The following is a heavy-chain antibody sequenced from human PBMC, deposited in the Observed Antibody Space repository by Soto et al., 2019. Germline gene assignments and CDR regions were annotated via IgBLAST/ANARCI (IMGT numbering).Heavy chain of an antibody. V-gene: IGHV4-59*01. D-gene: IGHD6-19*01. J-gene: IGHJ4*02. CDR3: ARSGSGSGWL. CDR1: GDSINSYY. Sequence: SETLSLTCTVSGDSINSYYWSWIRQPPGKGLEWIGYIFYSGTTNYNPSLKSRVTISVDTSKNQFSLKLSSVTAADTAVYYCARSGSGSGWLGGQGTLVTVSS. CDR2: IFYSGTT.